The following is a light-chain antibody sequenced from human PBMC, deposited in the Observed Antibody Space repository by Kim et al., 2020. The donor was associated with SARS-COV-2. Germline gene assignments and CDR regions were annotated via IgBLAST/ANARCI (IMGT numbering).Light chain of an antibody. CDR3: QQYGSSSLT. Sequence: EIVLTQSPGTLSLSPGERATLSCRASQTVISNYLAWYQQKPGQAPRLVIYGASSRATGIPDRFSGSGCRTDFTLTISRLEPEDFAVYYCQQYGSSSLTFGGGTKVDIK. CDR2: GAS. J-gene: IGKJ4*01. V-gene: IGKV3-20*01. CDR1: QTVISNY.